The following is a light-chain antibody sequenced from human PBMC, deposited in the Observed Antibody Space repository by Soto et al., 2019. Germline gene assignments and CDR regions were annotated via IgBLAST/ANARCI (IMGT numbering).Light chain of an antibody. J-gene: IGKJ1*01. Sequence: DIQMTQSPSSLSASVGDTVTITCRASQGISNYLAWYQQKPAQVPNLLIYAASTLQSGVPSRCSGCGSGTDFTLTSSSLRPEDVATYYCQQYNYAPWTFGQGTKVEI. CDR3: QQYNYAPWT. CDR1: QGISNY. V-gene: IGKV1-27*01. CDR2: AAS.